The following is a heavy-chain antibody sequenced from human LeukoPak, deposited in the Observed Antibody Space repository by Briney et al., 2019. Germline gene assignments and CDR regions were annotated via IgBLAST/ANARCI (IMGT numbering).Heavy chain of an antibody. CDR3: ARDEGNDYGDYDDY. J-gene: IGHJ4*02. D-gene: IGHD4-17*01. Sequence: VQPGRSLRLSCAASGFTFDDYAMHWVRQAPGKGLEWVSGISWNSGSIGYEDSVKGRFTISRDNAKNSLYLQMNSLRAEDTAVYYCARDEGNDYGDYDDYWGQGTLVTVSS. CDR1: GFTFDDYA. V-gene: IGHV3-9*01. CDR2: ISWNSGSI.